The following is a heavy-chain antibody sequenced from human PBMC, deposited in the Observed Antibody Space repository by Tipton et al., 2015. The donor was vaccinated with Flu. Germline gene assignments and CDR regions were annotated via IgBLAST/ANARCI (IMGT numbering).Heavy chain of an antibody. D-gene: IGHD6-19*01. CDR1: GGSISSYY. J-gene: IGHJ4*02. Sequence: TLSLTCTVSGGSISSYYWSWIRQPPGKGLEWIGYIYYSGSTNYNPSLKSRVTISVDTSKNQFSLKLSSVTAADTAVYYCARDRWSSGWSLRTGFDYWGQGTLVSVSS. CDR3: ARDRWSSGWSLRTGFDY. V-gene: IGHV4-59*01. CDR2: IYYSGST.